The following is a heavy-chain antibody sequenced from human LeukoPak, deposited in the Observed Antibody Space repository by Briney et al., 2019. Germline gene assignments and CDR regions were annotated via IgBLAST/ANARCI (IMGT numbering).Heavy chain of an antibody. CDR1: GFTFSSYS. J-gene: IGHJ3*02. CDR2: ISSSSSYI. CDR3: AKEWFSCSGPSCYPAFHI. D-gene: IGHD2-2*01. Sequence: PGGSLRLSCAASGFTFSSYSMNWVRQAPGKGLEWVSSISSSSSYIYYADSVKGRFTISRDNAKNSLYLQMNSLRVEDTAVYFCAKEWFSCSGPSCYPAFHIWGQGTMVIVSS. V-gene: IGHV3-21*04.